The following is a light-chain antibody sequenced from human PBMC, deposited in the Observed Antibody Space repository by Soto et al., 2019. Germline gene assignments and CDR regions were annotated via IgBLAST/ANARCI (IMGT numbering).Light chain of an antibody. CDR3: SSYTSSSTLSTYV. V-gene: IGLV2-14*03. Sequence: GLAQPGPVSGSSGPLITISFTGNSRDVGGYNYVSWYQPHPGKAPKLMIYDVSNRPSGVSNRFSGSKSGNTASLIISGLQAEDEADYYCSSYTSSSTLSTYVFGTGTKVTVL. J-gene: IGLJ1*01. CDR1: SRDVGGYNY. CDR2: DVS.